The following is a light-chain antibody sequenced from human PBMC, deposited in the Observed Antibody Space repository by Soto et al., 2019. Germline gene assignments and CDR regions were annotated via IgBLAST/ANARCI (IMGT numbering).Light chain of an antibody. V-gene: IGLV2-23*01. CDR1: SSDVGSYNL. J-gene: IGLJ2*01. CDR2: EGS. Sequence: QSVLTQPASVSGSPGQSITISCTGTSSDVGSYNLISWYQQHPGKAPKLMIYEGSKRPSGVSNRFSGSKSGDTASLTISGLQAEDEADYYCCSYAGSTTLDVLFGGGTKVTVL. CDR3: CSYAGSTTLDVL.